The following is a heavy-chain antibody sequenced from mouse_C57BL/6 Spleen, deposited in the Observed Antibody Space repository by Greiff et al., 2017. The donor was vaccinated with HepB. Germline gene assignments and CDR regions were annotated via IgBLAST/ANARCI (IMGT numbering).Heavy chain of an antibody. V-gene: IGHV1-20*01. CDR3: ARGARVVATGDYFDY. CDR2: INPYNGDT. D-gene: IGHD1-1*01. Sequence: VQLQQSGPELVKPGDSVKISCKASGYSFTGYFMNWVMQSHGKSLEWIGRINPYNGDTFYNQKFKGKATLTVDKSSSTAHMGLRSLTSEDSAVYYCARGARVVATGDYFDYWGQGTTLTVSS. CDR1: GYSFTGYF. J-gene: IGHJ2*01.